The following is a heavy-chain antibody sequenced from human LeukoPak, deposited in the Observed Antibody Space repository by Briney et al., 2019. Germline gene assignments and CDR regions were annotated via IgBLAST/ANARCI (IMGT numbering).Heavy chain of an antibody. CDR1: GYTFTRYG. V-gene: IGHV1-18*01. J-gene: IGHJ6*02. D-gene: IGHD4-23*01. CDR2: ISAYNGNT. Sequence: ASVKVTCKASGYTFTRYGISWVRQAPGQGLEWMGWISAYNGNTNYAQKLQGRVTMTTDTSTSTAYMELRSLRSDDTAVYYCARDQGYGGKGPYYYYYGMDVWGQGTTVTVSS. CDR3: ARDQGYGGKGPYYYYYGMDV.